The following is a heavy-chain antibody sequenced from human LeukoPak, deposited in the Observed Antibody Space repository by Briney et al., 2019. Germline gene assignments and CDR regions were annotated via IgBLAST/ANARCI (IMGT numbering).Heavy chain of an antibody. CDR1: GFTFSSYA. CDR2: ISGSGGST. J-gene: IGHJ4*02. V-gene: IGHV3-23*01. CDR3: AKIYDFWSGPDY. D-gene: IGHD3-3*01. Sequence: GGSLRLSCAASGFTFSSYAMHWVRQAPGKGLEWVSAISGSGGSTYYADSVKGRFTISRDNSKNTLYLQMNSLRAEDTAVYYCAKIYDFWSGPDYWGQGTLVTVST.